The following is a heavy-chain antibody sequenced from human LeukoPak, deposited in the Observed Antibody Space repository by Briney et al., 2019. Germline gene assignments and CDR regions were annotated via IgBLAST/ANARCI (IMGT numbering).Heavy chain of an antibody. CDR3: ARAYSGYYTGPQY. Sequence: ASVKVSCKTSGYTFTGFYLHWLRQAPGQSLEWMGYINPNTGGSKYAPKLQDRVTMTRDNSINTGYIELKSLTSDDTAVYFCARAYSGYYTGPQYWGQGTLVAVSS. CDR1: GYTFTGFY. V-gene: IGHV1-2*02. J-gene: IGHJ4*02. D-gene: IGHD5-12*01. CDR2: INPNTGGS.